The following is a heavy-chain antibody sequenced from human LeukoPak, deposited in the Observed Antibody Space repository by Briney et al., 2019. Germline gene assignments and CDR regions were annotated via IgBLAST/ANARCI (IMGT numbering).Heavy chain of an antibody. CDR3: ARGIRPRHGDFDY. V-gene: IGHV1-69*05. Sequence: SVKVSCKASGGTFSSYAISWVRQAPGQGLEWMGRIIPIFGTANYAQKFQGRVTITTDESTSTAYMELSSLRSEDTAVYYCARGIRPRHGDFDYWGQGTLVTVSS. D-gene: IGHD2/OR15-2a*01. CDR2: IIPIFGTA. J-gene: IGHJ4*02. CDR1: GGTFSSYA.